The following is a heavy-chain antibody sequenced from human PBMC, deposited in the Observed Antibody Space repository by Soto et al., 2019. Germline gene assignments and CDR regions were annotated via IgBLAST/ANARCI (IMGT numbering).Heavy chain of an antibody. Sequence: ASVKVSCKASGYTFSTYAMHWVRQAPGQSLEWMGWLNGGTGQTRYSQKFQDRVIITRDTSASTGYMELSSLTSEDTAVYYCARGKGMEENYFYYGLDIWGQWTTVTVSS. J-gene: IGHJ6*02. D-gene: IGHD1-1*01. V-gene: IGHV1-3*01. CDR3: ARGKGMEENYFYYGLDI. CDR1: GYTFSTYA. CDR2: LNGGTGQT.